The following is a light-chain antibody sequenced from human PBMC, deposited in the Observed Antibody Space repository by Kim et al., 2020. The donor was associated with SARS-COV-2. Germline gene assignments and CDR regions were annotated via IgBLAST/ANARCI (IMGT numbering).Light chain of an antibody. CDR1: SSNIGAGYD. J-gene: IGLJ3*02. CDR2: GDT. CDR3: QSYDSSLSAWV. Sequence: QRVTISCTGSSSNIGAGYDVHWYQQLPRTAPKLLIDGDTNRPSGVPARLFGSKSGTSASLAITGLQAEDEADYYCQSYDSSLSAWVFGGGTQLTVL. V-gene: IGLV1-40*01.